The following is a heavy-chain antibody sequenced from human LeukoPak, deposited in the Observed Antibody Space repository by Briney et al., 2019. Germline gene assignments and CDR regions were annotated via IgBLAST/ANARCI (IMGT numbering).Heavy chain of an antibody. Sequence: PGGSLRLSCAASGYTIGSYTMSWVRQAPGKGLEWVSTISTRGGTYYADSVKGRFTISRDNSKNTLYLQMSSLRAEDTAVYYCAKGSYSGTHYLDYWGQGTLLTVSS. J-gene: IGHJ4*02. V-gene: IGHV3-23*01. CDR2: ISTRGGT. D-gene: IGHD1-26*01. CDR3: AKGSYSGTHYLDY. CDR1: GYTIGSYT.